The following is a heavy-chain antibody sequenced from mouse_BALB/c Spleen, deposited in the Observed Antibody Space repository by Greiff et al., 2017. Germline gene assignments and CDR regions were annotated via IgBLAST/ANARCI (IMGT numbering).Heavy chain of an antibody. CDR2: IYPGDGDT. CDR1: GYAFSSSW. J-gene: IGHJ1*01. Sequence: QVQLQQSGPELVKPGASVKISCKASGYAFSSSWMNWVKQRPGQGLEWIGRIYPGDGDTNYNGKFKGKATLTADKSSSTAYMQLSSLTSVDSAVYFCARGGFYGYDGYFDVWGAGTTVTVSS. CDR3: ARGGFYGYDGYFDV. D-gene: IGHD2-2*01. V-gene: IGHV1-82*01.